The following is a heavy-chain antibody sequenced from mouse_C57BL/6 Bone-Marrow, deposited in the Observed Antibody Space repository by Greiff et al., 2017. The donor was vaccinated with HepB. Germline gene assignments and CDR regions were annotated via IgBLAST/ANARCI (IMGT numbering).Heavy chain of an antibody. CDR2: IDPETGGT. CDR1: GYTFTDYE. J-gene: IGHJ3*01. V-gene: IGHV1-15*01. Sequence: VQVVESGAELVRPGASVTLSCKASGYTFTDYEMHWVKQTPVHGLEWIGAIDPETGGTAYNQKFKGKAILTADKSSSTAYMELRSLTSEDSAVYYCTRPTIYDGYSWFAYWGQGTLVTVSA. CDR3: TRPTIYDGYSWFAY. D-gene: IGHD2-3*01.